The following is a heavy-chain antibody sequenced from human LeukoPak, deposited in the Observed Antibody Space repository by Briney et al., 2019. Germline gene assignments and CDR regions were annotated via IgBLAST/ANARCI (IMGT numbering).Heavy chain of an antibody. CDR3: ARDHVGYCSSTSCQGIGYYYMDV. V-gene: IGHV3-21*01. CDR1: GFTFSSYS. J-gene: IGHJ6*03. CDR2: ISSSSSYI. Sequence: PGGSLRLSCAASGFTFSSYSMNWVRQAPGKGLEWVSSISSSSSYIYYADSVKGRFTISRDNAKNSLYLQMNSLRAEDTAVYYCARDHVGYCSSTSCQGIGYYYMDVWAEGTTVTVSS. D-gene: IGHD2-2*01.